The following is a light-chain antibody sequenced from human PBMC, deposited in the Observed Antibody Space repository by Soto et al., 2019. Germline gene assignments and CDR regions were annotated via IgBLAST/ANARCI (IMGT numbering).Light chain of an antibody. CDR3: QSYDSSLSGYV. V-gene: IGLV1-40*01. CDR2: GNS. J-gene: IGLJ1*01. CDR1: SSNVGAGYD. Sequence: QAVVTQPPSVSGAPGQRVTISCTGSSSNVGAGYDVQWYQQLPGTAPKLLIYGNSNRPSGVPDRFSASKSGTSASLAITGLQAEDEADYYCQSYDSSLSGYVFGTGTKVTVL.